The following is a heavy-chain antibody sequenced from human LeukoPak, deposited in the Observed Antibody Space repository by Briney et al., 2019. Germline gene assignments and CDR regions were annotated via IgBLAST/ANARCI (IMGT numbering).Heavy chain of an antibody. CDR2: ISYDGSNK. D-gene: IGHD3-16*01. J-gene: IGHJ4*02. Sequence: PGGSLRLSCAASGFTFSSYGMHWVRQAPGKGLEWVAVISYDGSNKYYADSVKGRFTISRDNAKNSLYLQMNSLRAEDTALYHCARRWALYDYWGQGTLVTVSS. V-gene: IGHV3-30*03. CDR3: ARRWALYDY. CDR1: GFTFSSYG.